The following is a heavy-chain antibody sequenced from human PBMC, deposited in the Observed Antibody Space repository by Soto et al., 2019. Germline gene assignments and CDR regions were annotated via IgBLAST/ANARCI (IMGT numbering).Heavy chain of an antibody. V-gene: IGHV1-3*01. D-gene: IGHD3-3*01. CDR3: ARNHYYDFWSGYYAYYFDY. CDR1: GYTFTSYA. CDR2: INAGNGNT. Sequence: QVQLVQSGAEVKKPGASVKVSCKASGYTFTSYAMHWVRQAPGQRLEWMGWINAGNGNTKYSQKFQGRVTITRDTSASTAYMELSSLRSEDTAVYYCARNHYYDFWSGYYAYYFDYWGQGTLVTVSS. J-gene: IGHJ4*02.